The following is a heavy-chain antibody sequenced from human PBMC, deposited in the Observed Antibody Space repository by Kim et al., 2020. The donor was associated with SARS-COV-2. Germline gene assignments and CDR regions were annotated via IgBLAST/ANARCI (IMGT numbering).Heavy chain of an antibody. CDR3: ARESRGYCSSTSCHRFDY. D-gene: IGHD2-2*01. Sequence: SVKVSCKASGGTFSSYAISWVRQAPGQGLEWMGGIIPIFDTANYAQKFQGRVTITADESTSTAYMELSSLRSEDTAVYYCARESRGYCSSTSCHRFDYWGQGTLVTVSS. CDR2: IIPIFDTA. CDR1: GGTFSSYA. J-gene: IGHJ4*02. V-gene: IGHV1-69*13.